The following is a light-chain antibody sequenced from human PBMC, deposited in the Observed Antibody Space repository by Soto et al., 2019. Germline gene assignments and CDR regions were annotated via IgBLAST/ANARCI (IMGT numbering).Light chain of an antibody. CDR3: QQSYSNLWT. J-gene: IGKJ1*01. V-gene: IGKV1-39*01. Sequence: IHMTQSPSSLSASVGYRVTITCRASQSITSYLNWYQQKPGKAPKLLIYGASSLQSGVPSRFSGSGYGTDFNLTISSLQTEDFATYYCQQSYSNLWTFGQGTKVDIK. CDR1: QSITSY. CDR2: GAS.